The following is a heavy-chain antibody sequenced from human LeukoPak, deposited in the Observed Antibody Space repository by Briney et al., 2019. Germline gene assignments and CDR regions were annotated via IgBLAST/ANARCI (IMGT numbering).Heavy chain of an antibody. CDR1: GGSISSYY. J-gene: IGHJ6*02. Sequence: LSLTCTVSGGSISSYYWSWIRQPPGKGLEWVSGISWNSGSIGYADSVKGRFTISRDNAKNSLYLQMNSLRAEDTALYYCAKEAYRAGRVPNYYYYGMDVWGQGTTVTVSS. V-gene: IGHV3-9*01. D-gene: IGHD6-13*01. CDR2: ISWNSGSI. CDR3: AKEAYRAGRVPNYYYYGMDV.